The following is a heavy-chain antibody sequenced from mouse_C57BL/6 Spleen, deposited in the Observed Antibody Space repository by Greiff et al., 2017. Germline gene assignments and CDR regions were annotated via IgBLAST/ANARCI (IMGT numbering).Heavy chain of an antibody. CDR1: GSTFTSSW. Sequence: QVQLQQPGTELVKPGASVKLSCKASGSTFTSSWMHWVKQRPGQGLEWIGNINPSNGGTNYNEKCTSKATLTVDKSSSTAYMQLSSLTSEDSAVYDRARPHYYGSSLDDWGQGTTLTVSS. V-gene: IGHV1-53*01. J-gene: IGHJ2*01. CDR2: INPSNGGT. CDR3: ARPHYYGSSLDD. D-gene: IGHD1-1*01.